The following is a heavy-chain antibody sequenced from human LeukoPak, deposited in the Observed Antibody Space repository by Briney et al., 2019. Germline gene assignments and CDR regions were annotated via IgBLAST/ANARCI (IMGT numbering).Heavy chain of an antibody. CDR3: GRHFPETGRDEQPLEY. Sequence: LETLSLTCTVSGGSISSSDSYWAWVRQPPGKGLEWIGRICFSRTTYYNPSLKSRVTMSIDTSKNHFSLKVASVTAADTAVYYCGRHFPETGRDEQPLEYWGQGSLFTVSS. CDR1: GGSISSSDSY. J-gene: IGHJ4*02. V-gene: IGHV4-39*01. CDR2: ICFSRTT. D-gene: IGHD3-10*01.